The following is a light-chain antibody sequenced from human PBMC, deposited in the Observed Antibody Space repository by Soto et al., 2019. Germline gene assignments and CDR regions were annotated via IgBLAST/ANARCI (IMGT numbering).Light chain of an antibody. V-gene: IGLV2-8*01. CDR2: EVS. CDR3: SSDAGSNKYV. Sequence: QSVLTQPPSASGSPGQSVTISCTGTSRDVGGYNYVSWYQQHPGKAPKLMIYEVSKRPSGVPDRFSGSKSGNTASLTVSGLQAEYEADYYCSSDAGSNKYVFGTGTKLTVL. CDR1: SRDVGGYNY. J-gene: IGLJ1*01.